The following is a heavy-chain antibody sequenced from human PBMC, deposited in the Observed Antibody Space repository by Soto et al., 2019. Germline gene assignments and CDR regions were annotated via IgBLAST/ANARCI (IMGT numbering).Heavy chain of an antibody. V-gene: IGHV3-11*06. CDR2: ISSSSSYT. CDR1: GVTFREYY. J-gene: IGHJ6*02. CDR3: AGGHYYYYYGIDV. D-gene: IGHD3-10*01. Sequence: GGSLRLSCAASGVTFREYYMSWIRQAPGKGLEWVAKISSSSSYTNYAHSVKRRFTISRDNAKNSLYLQMNSLRADDTALYYCAGGHYYYYYGIDVWGQGTTVTVSS.